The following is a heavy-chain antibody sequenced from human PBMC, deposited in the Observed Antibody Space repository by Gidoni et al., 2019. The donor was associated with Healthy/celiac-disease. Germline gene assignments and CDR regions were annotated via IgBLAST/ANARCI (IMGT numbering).Heavy chain of an antibody. D-gene: IGHD6-19*01. J-gene: IGHJ4*02. CDR3: ARDLSSGPALDY. CDR2: ISYDGSNK. Sequence: QVQLVESGGGVVQPGRSLRLSCAASGFTFSSYAMHWVRQAPGKGLEWVAVISYDGSNKYYADSVKGRFTISRDNSKNTLYLQMNSLRAEDTAVYYCARDLSSGPALDYWGQGTLVTVSS. CDR1: GFTFSSYA. V-gene: IGHV3-30-3*01.